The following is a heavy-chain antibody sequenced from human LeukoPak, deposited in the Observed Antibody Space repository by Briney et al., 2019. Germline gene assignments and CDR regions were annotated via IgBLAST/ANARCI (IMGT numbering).Heavy chain of an antibody. Sequence: GGSLRLSCAASGFTFSSYEMTWVRQAPGKGLEWVSYISSSGSTIYYADSVKGRFTISRDNAKNSLYLQMNSLRAEDTAVYYCAREACSSTSCGGRYFDYWGQGTLVTVSS. CDR3: AREACSSTSCGGRYFDY. CDR2: ISSSGSTI. V-gene: IGHV3-48*03. CDR1: GFTFSSYE. J-gene: IGHJ4*02. D-gene: IGHD2-2*01.